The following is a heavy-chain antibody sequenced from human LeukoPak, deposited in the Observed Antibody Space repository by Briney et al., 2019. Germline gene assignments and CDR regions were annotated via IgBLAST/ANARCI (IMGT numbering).Heavy chain of an antibody. V-gene: IGHV1-3*01. CDR3: ARYAPYWTSFDI. CDR1: GYTFTSYA. CDR2: INAGNGNT. Sequence: GASVKVSCKASGYTFTSYAMHWVRQAPGQRLEWMGWINAGNGNTKYSQKFQGRVTITRDTSASTAYMELSSLRSEDTAVYYCARYAPYWTSFDIWGQGTMVTVSS. D-gene: IGHD1-1*01. J-gene: IGHJ3*02.